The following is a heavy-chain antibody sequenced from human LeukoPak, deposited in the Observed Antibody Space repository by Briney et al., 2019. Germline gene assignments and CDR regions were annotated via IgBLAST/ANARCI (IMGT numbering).Heavy chain of an antibody. Sequence: GGSLRLSCAASGFTFSSYWMSWVRQAPGKGLEGVANIKQDGSEKYYVDSVKGRFTISRDNAKNSLYLQMNRLRAEDTALYYCARDHYGRGDAYDIWGQGTMITVSS. CDR3: ARDHYGRGDAYDI. D-gene: IGHD4-17*01. J-gene: IGHJ3*02. CDR2: IKQDGSEK. CDR1: GFTFSSYW. V-gene: IGHV3-7*03.